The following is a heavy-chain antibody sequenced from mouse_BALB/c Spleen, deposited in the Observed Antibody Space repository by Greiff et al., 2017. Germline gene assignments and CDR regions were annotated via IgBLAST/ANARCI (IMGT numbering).Heavy chain of an antibody. V-gene: IGHV5-9-3*01. CDR2: ISSGGSYT. Sequence: EVKLQESGGGLVKPGGSLKLSCAASGFTFSSYAMSWVRQTPEKRLEWVATISSGGSYTYYPDSVKGRFTISRDNAKNTLYLQMSSLRSEDTAMYYCARKGYGSSPSYWYFDVWGAGTTVTVSS. D-gene: IGHD1-1*01. J-gene: IGHJ1*01. CDR3: ARKGYGSSPSYWYFDV. CDR1: GFTFSSYA.